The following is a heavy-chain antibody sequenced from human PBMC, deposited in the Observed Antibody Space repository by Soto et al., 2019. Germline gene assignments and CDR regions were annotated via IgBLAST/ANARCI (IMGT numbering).Heavy chain of an antibody. D-gene: IGHD1-26*01. Sequence: QVQLVQSGAEVKKPGSSAKVSCKASGGTFNTFAFTWVRQAPGQGFEWMGGVIPLFNTPDYAQKFQGRVTITADESNSTVYLELSGLSSDDTAVYFCGLASKWELLGYFYGMDVWGQGTTVIVSS. CDR1: GGTFNTFA. CDR2: VIPLFNTP. J-gene: IGHJ6*02. V-gene: IGHV1-69*01. CDR3: GLASKWELLGYFYGMDV.